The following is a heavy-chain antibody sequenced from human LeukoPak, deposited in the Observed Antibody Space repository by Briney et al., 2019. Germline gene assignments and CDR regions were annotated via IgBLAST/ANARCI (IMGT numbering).Heavy chain of an antibody. CDR1: GYTFTSYY. Sequence: ASVKVSCKTSGYTFTSYYMHWVRQAPGQGLEWMGIINPRGGSTSYAQKFQGRVTMTRDTSTSTVYMELSSLRSEDTAVYYCVRGGALRYFDWLLSRPFDAFDIWGQGTMVTVSS. V-gene: IGHV1-46*01. CDR2: INPRGGST. CDR3: VRGGALRYFDWLLSRPFDAFDI. J-gene: IGHJ3*02. D-gene: IGHD3-9*01.